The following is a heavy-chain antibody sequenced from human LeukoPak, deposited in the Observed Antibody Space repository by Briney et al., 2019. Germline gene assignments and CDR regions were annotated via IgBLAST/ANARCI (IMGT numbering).Heavy chain of an antibody. CDR3: ARGRGKLLSFGRYYYMDV. CDR2: INPNSGGT. V-gene: IGHV1-2*02. D-gene: IGHD2-2*01. Sequence: ASVKVSCKASGYTFTGYYMHWVRQAPGQGLEWMGWINPNSGGTNYAQKFQGRVTMTRDTSISTAYMELSRLRSDDTAVYYCARGRGKLLSFGRYYYMDVWGKGTTVTISS. CDR1: GYTFTGYY. J-gene: IGHJ6*03.